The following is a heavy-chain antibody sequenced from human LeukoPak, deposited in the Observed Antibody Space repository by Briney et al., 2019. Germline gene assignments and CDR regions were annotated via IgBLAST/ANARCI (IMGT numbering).Heavy chain of an antibody. V-gene: IGHV4-34*01. CDR2: INHSGST. CDR3: ARGRIVGAWDY. Sequence: PSETLSLTCAVYGGSFSGYYWSWIRQPPGKGLEWIGEINHSGSTNYNPSLKSRVTISVDTSKNQFSLKLSSVTAADTAVYYCARGRIVGAWDYWGQETLVTVSS. CDR1: GGSFSGYY. J-gene: IGHJ4*02. D-gene: IGHD1-26*01.